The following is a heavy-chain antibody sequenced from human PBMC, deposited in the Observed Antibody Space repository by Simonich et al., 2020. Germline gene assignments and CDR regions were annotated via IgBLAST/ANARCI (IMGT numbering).Heavy chain of an antibody. CDR1: GGTFSSYA. J-gene: IGHJ6*03. V-gene: IGHV1-69*09. CDR3: ARGGLADRRIVYYYYMDV. CDR2: NIPNIGIA. D-gene: IGHD2-15*01. Sequence: QVQLVQYGAEVKKPGSSVKVSCKASGGTFSSYAISWVRQAPGQGLEWMGRNIPNIGIATNAKKFQGRGTITADKSTSTAYMELSRLRSEDTAVYYCARGGLADRRIVYYYYMDVWGKGTTVTVSS.